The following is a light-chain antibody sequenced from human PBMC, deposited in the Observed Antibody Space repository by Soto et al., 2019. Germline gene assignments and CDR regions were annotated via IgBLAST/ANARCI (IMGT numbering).Light chain of an antibody. CDR1: SSDVGGYNY. CDR2: EVR. J-gene: IGLJ2*01. Sequence: QSALTQPASVSGSPGQSITISCTRTSSDVGGYNYVSWYQLHPGKVPKLMIYEVRYRPSGISNRFSGSKSGNTASLTISGLQAEDEADYYCSSYTSSSVVFVGGTKLTVL. CDR3: SSYTSSSVV. V-gene: IGLV2-14*01.